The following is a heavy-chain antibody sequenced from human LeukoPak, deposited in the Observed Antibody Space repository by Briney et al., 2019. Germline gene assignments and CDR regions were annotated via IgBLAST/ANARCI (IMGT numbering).Heavy chain of an antibody. J-gene: IGHJ4*02. V-gene: IGHV1-46*01. CDR3: AKLATSDTGETY. CDR2: INPSGGST. CDR1: GYTFTSYY. Sequence: ASVKVSCKASGYTFTSYYMHWVRQAPGQGLEWMGIINPSGGSTSYAQKFQGRVTMTRDTSTGTVYMELSSLRSEDTAIYYCAKLATSDTGETYWGQGTLVTVSS. D-gene: IGHD3-16*01.